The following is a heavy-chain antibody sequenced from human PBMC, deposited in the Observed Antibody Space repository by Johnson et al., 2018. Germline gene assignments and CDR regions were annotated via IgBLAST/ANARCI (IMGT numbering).Heavy chain of an antibody. V-gene: IGHV3-20*01. D-gene: IGHD3-22*01. J-gene: IGHJ6*02. CDR3: ARDANPRYDSSGPYYYYGMDV. CDR2: INWNGGST. CDR1: GFTFDDYG. Sequence: VQLQESGGVVVQPGGSLRLSCAASGFTFDDYGMSWVRQAPGKGLEWVSGINWNGGSTGYADSVKGRFTISRDNAKHSLYLQMNSLRAADTALYHCARDANPRYDSSGPYYYYGMDVWGQGTTVTVSS.